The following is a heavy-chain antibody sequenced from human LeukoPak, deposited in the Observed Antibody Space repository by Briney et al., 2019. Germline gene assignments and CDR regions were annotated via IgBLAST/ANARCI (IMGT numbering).Heavy chain of an antibody. CDR2: IYYSGST. CDR3: ATDRHSSSWYVFDY. Sequence: SQTLSLTCTVSGGSIRTYYWSWIRQPPGKGLEWIGYIYYSGSTSYNPSLESRVTISVDMSKNQFSLNLTSVTAADTAVYYCATDRHSSSWYVFDYWGQGTPVTVSS. D-gene: IGHD6-13*01. CDR1: GGSIRTYY. V-gene: IGHV4-59*08. J-gene: IGHJ4*02.